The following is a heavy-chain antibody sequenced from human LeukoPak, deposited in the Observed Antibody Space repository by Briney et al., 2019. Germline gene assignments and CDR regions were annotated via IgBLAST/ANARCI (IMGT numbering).Heavy chain of an antibody. J-gene: IGHJ5*02. CDR3: ARESSSSWYWFDP. D-gene: IGHD6-13*01. CDR2: INPNSGGT. V-gene: IGHV1-2*02. CDR1: GYTFTGYY. Sequence: ASVKVSCKASGYTFTGYYMHWVRRATGQGLEWRGWINPNSGGTNYAQKFQGRVTMTRDTSISTAYMELSRLRSDDTAVYYCARESSSSWYWFDPWGQGTLVTVSS.